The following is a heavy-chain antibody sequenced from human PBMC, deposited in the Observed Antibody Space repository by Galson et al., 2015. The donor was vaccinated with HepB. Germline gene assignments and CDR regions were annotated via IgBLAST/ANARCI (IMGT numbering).Heavy chain of an antibody. CDR2: INPNSGGT. Sequence: SVKVSCKASGYTFTGYYMHWVRQAPGQGLEWMGWINPNSGGTSYAQKFQGRVTMTRDTSISTAYMELSRLRSDDTAVYYCARDFWSGYTNWFDPWGQGTLVTVSS. CDR3: ARDFWSGYTNWFDP. J-gene: IGHJ5*02. D-gene: IGHD3-3*01. V-gene: IGHV1-2*02. CDR1: GYTFTGYY.